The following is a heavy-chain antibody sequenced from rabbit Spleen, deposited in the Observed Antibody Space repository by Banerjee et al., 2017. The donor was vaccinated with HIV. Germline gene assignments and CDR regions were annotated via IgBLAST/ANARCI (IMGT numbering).Heavy chain of an antibody. V-gene: IGHV1S45*01. Sequence: QQQLEESEGGLVKPGASLTLTCTASGFSFSSSYWICWVRQAPGKGLEWIACVYGGSGGATYYATWAKCRFTISKTSSTTVTLEMTSLTAADTATYFCARGWAGGVDNYVDYFNLWGPGTLVTVS. CDR2: VYGGSGGAT. J-gene: IGHJ4*01. D-gene: IGHD6-1*01. CDR1: GFSFSSSYW. CDR3: ARGWAGGVDNYVDYFNL.